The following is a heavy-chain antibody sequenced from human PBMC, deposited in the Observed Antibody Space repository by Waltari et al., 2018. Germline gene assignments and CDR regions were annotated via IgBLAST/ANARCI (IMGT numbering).Heavy chain of an antibody. CDR2: MNQDGSAK. Sequence: EVQLVESGGGLVQPGGALRLSCAASGFRFSDFWMNWVRQAPEKGLEWVATMNQDGSAKLYVDSVRGRFTVSRDNAKNSLFLQMNSLRAEDTAVYYCARVAWGLGQDNWGQGTLVTVSS. V-gene: IGHV3-7*03. CDR1: GFRFSDFW. J-gene: IGHJ4*02. CDR3: ARVAWGLGQDN. D-gene: IGHD3-16*01.